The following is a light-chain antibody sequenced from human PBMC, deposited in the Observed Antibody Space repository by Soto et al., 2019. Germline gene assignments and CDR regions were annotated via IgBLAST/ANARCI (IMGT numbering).Light chain of an antibody. J-gene: IGKJ2*01. V-gene: IGKV1-5*03. CDR2: KAS. Sequence: IQRTQSPSTLSASVGDRVTITCRASQSISPWLAWYQQKPGKAPKILIYKASSLESGVPSRFSGSESGTEFTLTFSSLQPDDFATYYCQQYKSYSRTFGQGTKLEIK. CDR3: QQYKSYSRT. CDR1: QSISPW.